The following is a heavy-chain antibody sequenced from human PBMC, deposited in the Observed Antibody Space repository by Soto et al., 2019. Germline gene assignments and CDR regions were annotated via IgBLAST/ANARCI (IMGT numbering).Heavy chain of an antibody. CDR3: ARDRELVWLVGATTFDY. V-gene: IGHV1-18*01. CDR1: GYTFTSYG. CDR2: ISAYNGNT. J-gene: IGHJ4*02. Sequence: QVQLVQSGAEVKKPGASVKVSCKSSGYTFTSYGISWVRQAPGQGLEWMGGISAYNGNTNYAQKLQGRVTMTTDTSTSTAYMELRSLRSDDTAVYYCARDRELVWLVGATTFDYWGQGTLVTVSS. D-gene: IGHD1-26*01.